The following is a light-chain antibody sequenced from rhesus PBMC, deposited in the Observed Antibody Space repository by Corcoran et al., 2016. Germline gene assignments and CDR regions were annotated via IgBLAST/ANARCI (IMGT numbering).Light chain of an antibody. CDR2: LGS. CDR1: QSLLHSNGYTY. Sequence: DIVMTQTPLSLPVTPGEPASISCRSSQSLLHSNGYTYLFWYLQKPGQSPQLLIYLGSSRASGVPDRLSGSGSGTDFTLKISRVEAEDVGVYYCLQDIQLPLTFGGGTKVEIK. J-gene: IGKJ4*01. V-gene: IGKV2-78*01. CDR3: LQDIQLPLT.